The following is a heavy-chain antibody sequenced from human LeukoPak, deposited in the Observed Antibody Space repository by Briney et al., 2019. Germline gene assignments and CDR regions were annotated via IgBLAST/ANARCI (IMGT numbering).Heavy chain of an antibody. V-gene: IGHV3-53*01. J-gene: IGHJ6*02. CDR2: IYSGGST. Sequence: PGGSLRLSCAASGFTVSSNYMSWVRQAPGKGLEWVSVIYSGGSTYYADSVKGRFTISRDNSKNTLYLQMNSLRAEDTAVYYCASVDTAMVSPNYYYYYGMDVWGQGTTVTVSS. D-gene: IGHD5-18*01. CDR3: ASVDTAMVSPNYYYYYGMDV. CDR1: GFTVSSNY.